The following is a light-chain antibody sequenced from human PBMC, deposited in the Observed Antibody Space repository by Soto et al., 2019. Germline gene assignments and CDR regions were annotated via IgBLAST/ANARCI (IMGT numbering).Light chain of an antibody. J-gene: IGKJ5*01. V-gene: IGKV1-9*01. CDR2: GES. Sequence: DIQMTQSPSSLSASVGDRVTISCRASQGMSTYVAWYQQKTGKAPKLLIYGESTLQSAVPSRFSGSESGAEFTLTISSLQTEEFATYYCQQLHSYPITFGQGTRLENK. CDR1: QGMSTY. CDR3: QQLHSYPIT.